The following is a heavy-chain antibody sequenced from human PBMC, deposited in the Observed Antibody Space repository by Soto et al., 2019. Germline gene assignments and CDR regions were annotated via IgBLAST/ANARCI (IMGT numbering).Heavy chain of an antibody. CDR3: ASARRNAATTPRRTRSFYFDY. J-gene: IGHJ4*02. Sequence: NPSETLSLTCAVYVGSFSGYYWSFIRQPPGEGLEWIGEFNHSASTNYNPSLKSRVTISVYTSKNQFSLKLSSVPAADPAVYYCASARRNAATTPRRTRSFYFDYWGQGTLVTVYS. CDR1: VGSFSGYY. V-gene: IGHV4-34*01. CDR2: FNHSAST. D-gene: IGHD1-1*01.